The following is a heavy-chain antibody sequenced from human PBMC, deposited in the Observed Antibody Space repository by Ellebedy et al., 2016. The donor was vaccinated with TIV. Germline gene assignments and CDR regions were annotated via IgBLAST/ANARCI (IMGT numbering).Heavy chain of an antibody. V-gene: IGHV1-18*01. D-gene: IGHD5-18*01. Sequence: ASVKVSXXASGYTFTSYGISWVRQAPGQGLEWMGWISAYNGNTNYAQKLQGRVTMTTDTSTSTAYMELRSPRSDDTAVYYCARDVDTAMVYGWFDPWGQGTLVTVSS. CDR3: ARDVDTAMVYGWFDP. CDR2: ISAYNGNT. J-gene: IGHJ5*02. CDR1: GYTFTSYG.